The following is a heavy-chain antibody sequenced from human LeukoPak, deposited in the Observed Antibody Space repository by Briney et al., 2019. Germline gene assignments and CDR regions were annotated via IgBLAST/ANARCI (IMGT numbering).Heavy chain of an antibody. J-gene: IGHJ4*02. CDR1: GGSFSSCSYY. CDR3: ARGEETPGVSFDY. D-gene: IGHD5/OR15-5a*01. CDR2: LYTSYVA. V-gene: IGHV4-61*02. Sequence: SQTLSLTCTVSGGSFSSCSYYWTWIRPPAGKGLEWFRRLYTSYVATYNPSLKRRVTFSLNPTNPFSLKMTSLTAADTAFYYCARGEETPGVSFDYWGPGTLVSVSS.